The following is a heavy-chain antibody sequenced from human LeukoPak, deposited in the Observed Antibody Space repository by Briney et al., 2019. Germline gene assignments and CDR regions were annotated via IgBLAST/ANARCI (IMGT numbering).Heavy chain of an antibody. CDR1: GGSISSGSYY. CDR2: IYTSGST. D-gene: IGHD1-26*01. Sequence: SETLSLTCAVSGGSISSGSYYWRWIRQPAGKGLEWIGRIYTSGSTNYNPSLKSRVTISVDTSKNQFSLKLSSVTAADTAVYYCATTQWELHGGFDYWGQGNLVTVSS. J-gene: IGHJ4*02. CDR3: ATTQWELHGGFDY. V-gene: IGHV4-61*02.